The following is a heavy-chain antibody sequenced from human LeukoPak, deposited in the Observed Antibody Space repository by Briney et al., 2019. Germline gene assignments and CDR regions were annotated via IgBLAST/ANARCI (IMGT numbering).Heavy chain of an antibody. D-gene: IGHD3-10*01. V-gene: IGHV4-59*01. CDR2: IYYSGST. Sequence: PSETLSLTCTVSGGSISSYYWSWIRQPPGKGLEWIGYIYYSGSTNYNPSLKSRVTISVDTSKNQFSLKVNSVTAADTAVYYCARASTYYYASGSYHTPFDFWGQGTLVTVSS. J-gene: IGHJ4*02. CDR1: GGSISSYY. CDR3: ARASTYYYASGSYHTPFDF.